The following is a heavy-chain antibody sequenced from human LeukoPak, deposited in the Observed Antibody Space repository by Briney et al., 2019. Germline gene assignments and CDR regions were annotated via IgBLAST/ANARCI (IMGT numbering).Heavy chain of an antibody. CDR3: ARTYHSYGSILFDY. D-gene: IGHD5-18*01. CDR2: IKSNPDGGTT. CDR1: GFTFSNAW. Sequence: PGGSLRLSCAASGFTFSNAWMSWVRQAPGKGLEWVGHIKSNPDGGTTDYAAPVKGRFTISRDNSKNTLYLQMNSLRAGDTAVYYCARTYHSYGSILFDYWGQGTLVTVSS. V-gene: IGHV3-15*01. J-gene: IGHJ4*02.